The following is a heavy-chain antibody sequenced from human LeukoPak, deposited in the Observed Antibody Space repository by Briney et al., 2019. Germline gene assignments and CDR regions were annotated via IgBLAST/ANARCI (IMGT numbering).Heavy chain of an antibody. Sequence: ASVKVSCKASGGTFRSFTINWVRQAPGQGLEWMGGIIPMFGATNYAQKFQGRVTITADESTSTAYMELSSLRSEDTAVYFCARGPGGSPAPFGFDYSGQGTLVTVSS. J-gene: IGHJ4*02. V-gene: IGHV1-69*01. CDR3: ARGPGGSPAPFGFDY. D-gene: IGHD1-26*01. CDR2: IIPMFGAT. CDR1: GGTFRSFT.